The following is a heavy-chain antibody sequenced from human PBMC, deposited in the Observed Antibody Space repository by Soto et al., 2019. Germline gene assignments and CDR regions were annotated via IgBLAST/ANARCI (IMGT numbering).Heavy chain of an antibody. CDR3: ARGSRDYDSRRWFDP. J-gene: IGHJ5*02. D-gene: IGHD3-22*01. V-gene: IGHV6-1*01. CDR2: TYYRSKWYN. CDR1: GDSVSSNSAA. Sequence: QVQLQQSGPGLVKPSQTLSLTCAISGDSVSSNSAAWNWIRQSPSRCLEWLGRTYYRSKWYNDYTVSVKSRITIHPDTSKNQFSLQLNSVNPEDTAVYYCARGSRDYDSRRWFDPWGQGTLVTVSS.